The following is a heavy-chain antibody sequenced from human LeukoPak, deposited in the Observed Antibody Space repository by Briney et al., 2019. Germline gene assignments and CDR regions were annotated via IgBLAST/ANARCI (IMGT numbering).Heavy chain of an antibody. CDR3: ARDPSGSPYGSGSYLDY. CDR1: GFTFDDYA. Sequence: GGSLRLSCAASGFTFDDYAMHWVRQAPGKGLEWVPGISWNSGSIGYADSVKGRFTISRDNAKNSLYLQMNSLRAEDTAVYYCARDPSGSPYGSGSYLDYWGQGTLVTVSS. V-gene: IGHV3-9*01. CDR2: ISWNSGSI. J-gene: IGHJ4*02. D-gene: IGHD3-10*01.